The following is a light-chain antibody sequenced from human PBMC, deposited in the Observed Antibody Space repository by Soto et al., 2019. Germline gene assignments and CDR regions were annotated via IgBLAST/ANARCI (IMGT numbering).Light chain of an antibody. Sequence: ALTQPASVSGSPGQSITISCTGTSSDVGGYNYVSWYQQHPGKAPKLMIYDVSNRPSGVSNRFSGSKSGNTASLTISGLQAEDEADYYCSSYTSSSTPVVFGGGTKLTVL. CDR3: SSYTSSSTPVV. CDR2: DVS. CDR1: SSDVGGYNY. V-gene: IGLV2-14*01. J-gene: IGLJ2*01.